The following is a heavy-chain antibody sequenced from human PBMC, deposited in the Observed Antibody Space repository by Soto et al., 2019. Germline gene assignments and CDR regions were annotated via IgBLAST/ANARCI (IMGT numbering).Heavy chain of an antibody. J-gene: IGHJ6*02. V-gene: IGHV4-4*07. CDR1: GGSISSYY. CDR2: IYTSGST. CDR3: ARGGGRGVIITNYGLDV. D-gene: IGHD3-10*01. Sequence: SETLSLTCTVSGGSISSYYWSWIRQPAGKGLEWIGRIYTSGSTNYNPSLKSRVTMSVDTSKNQFSLKLSSVTAADTAVYYCARGGGRGVIITNYGLDVWGQGTTVTVYS.